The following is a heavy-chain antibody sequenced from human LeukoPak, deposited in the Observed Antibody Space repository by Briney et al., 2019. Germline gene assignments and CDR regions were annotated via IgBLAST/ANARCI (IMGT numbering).Heavy chain of an antibody. V-gene: IGHV4-39*07. CDR2: IYYSGST. CDR1: GGSISSSSYY. D-gene: IGHD3-9*01. J-gene: IGHJ6*03. Sequence: PSETLSLTCTVSGGSISSSSYYWGWIRQPPGKGLEWIGSIYYSGSTYYNPSLKSRVTISVDTSKNQFSLKLSSVTAADTAVYYCARVDPTYDILTGYPSRYYYYMDVWGKGTTVTVSS. CDR3: ARVDPTYDILTGYPSRYYYYMDV.